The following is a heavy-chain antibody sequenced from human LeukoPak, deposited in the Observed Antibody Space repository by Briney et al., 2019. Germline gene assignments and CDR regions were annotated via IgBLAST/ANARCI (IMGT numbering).Heavy chain of an antibody. D-gene: IGHD1-26*01. CDR1: GCSISSYY. J-gene: IGHJ5*02. V-gene: IGHV4-59*01. CDR2: IYYSGST. Sequence: SETLSLTCTVSGCSISSYYWSWIRQRPGEGLEWIGYIYYSGSTNYNPSLKSRVTISIDTSKNHFTLRLSSVTAADTAVYYCARVGDYSGTYFYWFDPWGQGTLVTVSS. CDR3: ARVGDYSGTYFYWFDP.